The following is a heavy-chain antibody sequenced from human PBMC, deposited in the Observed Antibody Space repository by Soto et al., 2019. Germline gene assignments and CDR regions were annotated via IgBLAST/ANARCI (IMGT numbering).Heavy chain of an antibody. CDR1: GGSISSYY. Sequence: SETLSLTCTVSGGSISSYYWSWIRQPPGKGLEWIGYIYYSGSTNYNPSLKSRVTISVDTSKNQFSLKLSSVTAADTAVYYCARDVGATPNWFDPWGQGTLVTVSS. D-gene: IGHD1-26*01. CDR3: ARDVGATPNWFDP. J-gene: IGHJ5*02. CDR2: IYYSGST. V-gene: IGHV4-59*01.